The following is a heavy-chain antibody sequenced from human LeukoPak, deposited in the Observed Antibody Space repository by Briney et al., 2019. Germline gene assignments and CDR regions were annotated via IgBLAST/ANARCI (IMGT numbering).Heavy chain of an antibody. Sequence: GGSLRLSCAASGFTFSSYAMSWVRQAPGKGLEWVAVISYDGSNKYYADSVKGRFTISRDNSKNTLYLQMNSLRAEDTAVYYCAKGSPYDSSGYYYGVIDYWGQGTLVTVSS. CDR3: AKGSPYDSSGYYYGVIDY. CDR1: GFTFSSYA. CDR2: ISYDGSNK. V-gene: IGHV3-30*18. D-gene: IGHD3-22*01. J-gene: IGHJ4*02.